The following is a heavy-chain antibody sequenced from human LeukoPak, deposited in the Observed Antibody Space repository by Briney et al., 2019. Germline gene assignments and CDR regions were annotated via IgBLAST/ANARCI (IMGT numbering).Heavy chain of an antibody. CDR1: GFTFSSYA. J-gene: IGHJ4*02. CDR2: ISYDGSNK. CDR3: AREHIVVVAGGFDY. D-gene: IGHD2-15*01. V-gene: IGHV3-30*04. Sequence: GGSLRLSCAASGFTFSSYAMYWVCQAPGKGLEWVAVISYDGSNKYYADSVKGRFTISRDNSKNTLYLQMNSLRAEDTAVYYCAREHIVVVAGGFDYWGQGTLVTVSS.